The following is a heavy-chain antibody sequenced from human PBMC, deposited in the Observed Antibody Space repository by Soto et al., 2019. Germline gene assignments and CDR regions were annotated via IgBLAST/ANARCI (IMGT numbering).Heavy chain of an antibody. V-gene: IGHV3-53*01. CDR2: IYSGGST. D-gene: IGHD3-10*01. CDR1: GFTVSSNY. CDR3: AGLMVRGVIPFYGMDV. J-gene: IGHJ6*02. Sequence: GSLRLSCAASGFTVSSNYMSWVRQAPGKGLEWVSVIYSGGSTYYADSVKGRFTISRDNSKNTLYLQMNSLRAEDTAVYYCAGLMVRGVIPFYGMDVWGQGTTVTVS.